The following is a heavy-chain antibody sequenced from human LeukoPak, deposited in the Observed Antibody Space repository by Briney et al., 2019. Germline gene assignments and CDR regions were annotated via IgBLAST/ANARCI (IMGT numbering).Heavy chain of an antibody. Sequence: PSETLSLTCTVSGGSITGYYWSWIRQPPGKALEYFGYVYHTGNADYNPSFESRVTISVDTSKNQFSLKLSSVTAADTAVYYCARNNYHVLNGRWFDPWGQGTLVTVSS. D-gene: IGHD3-9*01. V-gene: IGHV4-59*01. CDR3: ARNNYHVLNGRWFDP. CDR2: VYHTGNA. J-gene: IGHJ5*02. CDR1: GGSITGYY.